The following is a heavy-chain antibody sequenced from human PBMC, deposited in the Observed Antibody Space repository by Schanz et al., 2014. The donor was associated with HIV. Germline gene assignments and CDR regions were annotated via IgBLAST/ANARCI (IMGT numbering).Heavy chain of an antibody. V-gene: IGHV3-48*04. Sequence: EVQLVESGGGLVQPGKSLRLSCAASGFAFSSSWMHWVRQAPGKGLEWVSLISASGSTTYYADSVKGRFTISRDNAKNSLYLQMSSLRAEDTAVYYCARDSYYDRSRYSGYYYYGMDVWGQGTTVTVS. D-gene: IGHD3-9*01. CDR2: ISASGSTT. CDR3: ARDSYYDRSRYSGYYYYGMDV. CDR1: GFAFSSSW. J-gene: IGHJ6*02.